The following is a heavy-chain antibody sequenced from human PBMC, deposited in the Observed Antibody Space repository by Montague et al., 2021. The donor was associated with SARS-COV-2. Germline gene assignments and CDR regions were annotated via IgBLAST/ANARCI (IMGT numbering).Heavy chain of an antibody. CDR2: ISSSGSTI. J-gene: IGHJ6*02. CDR1: GFTFSDYY. CDR3: ARDDGATILGDYYYGMDV. D-gene: IGHD5-12*01. Sequence: SLRLSCAASGFTFSDYYMSWIRQAPGKGLEWVSYISSSGSTIYYADSVKGRFTISRDNAKNSLYLQMNSLRAEDTAVYYCARDDGATILGDYYYGMDVWGQGTTVTVSS. V-gene: IGHV3-11*01.